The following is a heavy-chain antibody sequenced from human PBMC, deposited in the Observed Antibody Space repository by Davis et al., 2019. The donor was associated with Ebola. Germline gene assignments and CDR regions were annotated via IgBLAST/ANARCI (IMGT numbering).Heavy chain of an antibody. J-gene: IGHJ4*02. Sequence: SETLSLTCAVYGGSFSGYYWSWIRQPPGKGLEWIGEINHRGSTNYNPSLKSRVTISVDTSKNQFSLKLTSMTAADTAVYSCAGIAATGSYWGQGALVTVSS. V-gene: IGHV4-34*01. CDR1: GGSFSGYY. CDR3: AGIAATGSY. D-gene: IGHD6-13*01. CDR2: INHRGST.